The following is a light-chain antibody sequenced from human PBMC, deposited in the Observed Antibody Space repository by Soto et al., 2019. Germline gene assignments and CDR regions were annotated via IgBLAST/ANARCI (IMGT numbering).Light chain of an antibody. J-gene: IGKJ1*01. V-gene: IGKV1-5*03. Sequence: IQMTQSPSSLSASVGDRVTITCQASQDISNYLNWYQQKPGKAPKLLIYKASTLKSGVPSRFSGSGSGTEFTLTIRSLQPDDFATYYCQHYNSYSEAVGQGTKVDIK. CDR1: QDISNY. CDR2: KAS. CDR3: QHYNSYSEA.